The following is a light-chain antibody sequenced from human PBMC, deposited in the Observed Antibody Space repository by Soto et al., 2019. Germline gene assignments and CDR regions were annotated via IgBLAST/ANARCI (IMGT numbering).Light chain of an antibody. Sequence: VLTQPPSVSGTPGQRVTISCTGSSSNIGAGYDVHWYQQLPGTAPKLLIYGNSNRPSGVPDRFSGSKSGTSASLAITGLQAEDEADYYCQSYDSSLSGSIVFGTGTKVTVL. CDR2: GNS. CDR3: QSYDSSLSGSIV. CDR1: SSNIGAGYD. V-gene: IGLV1-40*01. J-gene: IGLJ1*01.